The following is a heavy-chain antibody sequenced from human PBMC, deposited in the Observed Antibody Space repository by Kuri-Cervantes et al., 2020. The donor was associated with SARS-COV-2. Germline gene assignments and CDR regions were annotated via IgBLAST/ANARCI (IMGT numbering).Heavy chain of an antibody. CDR1: GFTFSSYA. V-gene: IGHV3-21*04. CDR3: ASSPAQWELRALDI. J-gene: IGHJ3*02. CDR2: ISSISSFI. D-gene: IGHD1-26*01. Sequence: GESLKISCAASGFTFSSYAMNWVRQAPGKGLEWVSSISSISSFIYYADAVKGRFTISRDNAKNSLYLQMNSLKSEDTALYYCASSPAQWELRALDIWGQGTMVTVSS.